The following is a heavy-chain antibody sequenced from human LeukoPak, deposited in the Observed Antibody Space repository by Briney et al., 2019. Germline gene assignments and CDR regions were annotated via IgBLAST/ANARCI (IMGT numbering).Heavy chain of an antibody. CDR3: AREEDYYDSSGYQNAFDI. CDR2: IYYSGST. Sequence: RPSETLSLTCTVSGGSISSYYWSWIRQPPGKGLEWIGYIYYSGSTNYNPSLKSRVTISVDTSKNQFSLKLSSVTAADTAVYYCAREEDYYDSSGYQNAFDIWGQGTMVTVSS. V-gene: IGHV4-59*01. CDR1: GGSISSYY. J-gene: IGHJ3*02. D-gene: IGHD3-22*01.